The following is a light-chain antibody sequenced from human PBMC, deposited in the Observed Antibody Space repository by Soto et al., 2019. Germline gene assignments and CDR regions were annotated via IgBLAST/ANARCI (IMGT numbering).Light chain of an antibody. CDR1: QGIRND. Sequence: AIQMTHSPSSLSAFVGDRVTIICRASQGIRNDVGWYQQKPGKAPKLLIYDASSLETGVPSRFSGSRSGTEFTLTISSLQPDDFATYYCQHYHSYSWTFGQGTKVDI. J-gene: IGKJ1*01. V-gene: IGKV1-13*02. CDR3: QHYHSYSWT. CDR2: DAS.